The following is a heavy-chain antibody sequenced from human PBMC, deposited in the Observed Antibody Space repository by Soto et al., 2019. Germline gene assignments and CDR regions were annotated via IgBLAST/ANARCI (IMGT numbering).Heavy chain of an antibody. CDR3: AREVTHSYYYYYYMDV. Sequence: EVQLVESGGGLVQPGGSLRLSCAASGFTFSSYSMNWVRQAPGKGLEWVSYISSSSSTIYYADSVKGRFTISRDNAKNSLYLQMNSLRAEDTAVYYCAREVTHSYYYYYYMDVWGKGPRSPSP. J-gene: IGHJ6*03. D-gene: IGHD2-21*02. V-gene: IGHV3-48*01. CDR1: GFTFSSYS. CDR2: ISSSSSTI.